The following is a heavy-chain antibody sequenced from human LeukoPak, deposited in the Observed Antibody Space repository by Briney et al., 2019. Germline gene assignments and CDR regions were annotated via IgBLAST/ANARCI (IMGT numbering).Heavy chain of an antibody. J-gene: IGHJ4*02. CDR2: IYYSGST. Sequence: SSETLSLTCTVSGGSISSYYWSWIRQPPGKGLEWIGYIYYSGSTNYNPSLKSRVTISVDTSKNQFSLKLSSVTAADTAAYYCARAPYCGGDCYFPSHFDYWGQGTLVTVSS. V-gene: IGHV4-59*01. CDR1: GGSISSYY. D-gene: IGHD2-21*02. CDR3: ARAPYCGGDCYFPSHFDY.